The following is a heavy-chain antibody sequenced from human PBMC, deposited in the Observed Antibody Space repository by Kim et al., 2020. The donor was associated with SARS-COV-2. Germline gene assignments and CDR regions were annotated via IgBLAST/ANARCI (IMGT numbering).Heavy chain of an antibody. CDR3: ARDLRQQLVRPSAGY. D-gene: IGHD6-13*01. CDR2: IYYSGST. Sequence: SETLSLTCTVSGGSISSSSYYWGWIRQPPGKGLEWIGSIYYSGSTYYNPSLKSRVTISVDTSKNQFSLKLSSVTAADTAVYYCARDLRQQLVRPSAGYWGQGTLVTVSS. CDR1: GGSISSSSYY. J-gene: IGHJ4*02. V-gene: IGHV4-39*07.